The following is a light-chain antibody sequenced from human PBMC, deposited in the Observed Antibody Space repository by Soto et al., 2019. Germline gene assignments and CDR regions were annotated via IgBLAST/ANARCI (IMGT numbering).Light chain of an antibody. Sequence: DIQMTQSPSTLSASVGDRVTITCRASQSINNWLAWYQQKPGKAPKLFIFKASTLEIGVPSRFSGSRSVTEFTISISSLQPADFATYFCQQYESFPRTFGQGTKVESK. CDR3: QQYESFPRT. CDR2: KAS. CDR1: QSINNW. V-gene: IGKV1-5*03. J-gene: IGKJ1*01.